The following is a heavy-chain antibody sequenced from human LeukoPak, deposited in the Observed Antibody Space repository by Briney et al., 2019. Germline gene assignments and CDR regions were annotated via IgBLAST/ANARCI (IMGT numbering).Heavy chain of an antibody. D-gene: IGHD6-19*01. CDR3: ARESIAVAGPGVY. J-gene: IGHJ4*02. CDR1: GFTVSSNY. Sequence: GGSLRLSCAASGFTVSSNYMSWVRQAPGKGLEWVSVIYSGGSTYYADSVKGRFTISRDNSKNTLYLQMNSLRAEDTAVYYCARESIAVAGPGVYCGQGTLVTVSS. V-gene: IGHV3-66*01. CDR2: IYSGGST.